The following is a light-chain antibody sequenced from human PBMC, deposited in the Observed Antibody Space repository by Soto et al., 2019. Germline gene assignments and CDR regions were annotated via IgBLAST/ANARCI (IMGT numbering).Light chain of an antibody. CDR2: GAS. J-gene: IGKJ5*01. CDR1: HSVSRTY. Sequence: SPRPLSFSPRERATLSFRASHSVSRTYLAWYQQKPGQAPRLLIYGASDRATGTPDRFGGSGSGTDFTLTISRLEPEDSAVYYCQQFDDSVTFGQGTRLEI. V-gene: IGKV3-20*01. CDR3: QQFDDSVT.